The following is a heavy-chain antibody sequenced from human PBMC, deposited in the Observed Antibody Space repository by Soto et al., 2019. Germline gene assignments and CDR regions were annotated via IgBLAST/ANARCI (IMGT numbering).Heavy chain of an antibody. CDR2: ILSGYNA. J-gene: IGHJ4*02. D-gene: IGHD2-8*01. V-gene: IGHV3-23*05. CDR1: GFRFRDYT. CDR3: TRRVNGYFDY. Sequence: EVQLLDPGPGPPQPRASLPLPCAASGFRFRDYTMSWVRQAPGKVLESISVILSGYNAYYTDSVRGRFTISRDSSKNTLYLEMNSLRAEDTAVYYCTRRVNGYFDYWGQGALVTVSS.